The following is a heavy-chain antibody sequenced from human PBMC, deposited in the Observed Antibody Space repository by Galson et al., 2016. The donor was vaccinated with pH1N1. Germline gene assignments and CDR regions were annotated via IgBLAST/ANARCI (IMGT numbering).Heavy chain of an antibody. D-gene: IGHD3/OR15-3a*01. CDR3: ARQRPPTEDWGYYFDY. V-gene: IGHV4-39*01. J-gene: IGHJ4*02. Sequence: LKSRVTISVDTSKNQFSLKLSSVTAADTAVYYCARQRPPTEDWGYYFDYWGQGTLVTVSS.